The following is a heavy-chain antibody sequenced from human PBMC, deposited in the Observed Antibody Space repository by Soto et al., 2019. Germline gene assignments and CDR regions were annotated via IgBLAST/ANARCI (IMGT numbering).Heavy chain of an antibody. J-gene: IGHJ4*02. D-gene: IGHD6-13*01. V-gene: IGHV4-39*01. CDR2: IYYSGST. CDR1: GGSISSSSYY. Sequence: PSETLSLTCTVSGGSISSSSYYWGWIRQPPGKGLEWIGSIYYSGSTYYNPSLKSRVTISVDTSKNQFSLKLSSVTAADTAVYYCARRKSSSWYGLWGQGTLVTV. CDR3: ARRKSSSWYGL.